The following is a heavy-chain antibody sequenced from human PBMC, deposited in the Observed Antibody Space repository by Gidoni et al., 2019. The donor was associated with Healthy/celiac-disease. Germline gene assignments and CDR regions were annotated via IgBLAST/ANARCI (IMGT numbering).Heavy chain of an antibody. CDR2: VNHSGST. D-gene: IGHD6-13*01. V-gene: IGHV4-34*01. CDR1: GGSFSGYY. Sequence: QVQLQQWGAGLLKPSETLSLTCAVYGGSFSGYYWSWIRPPPGKGLEWIGEVNHSGSTNYNPSLKSRVTISVDTAKNQFSLKLSSVTAADTAVYYCARDTSSSGPWGQGTLVTVSS. J-gene: IGHJ5*02. CDR3: ARDTSSSGP.